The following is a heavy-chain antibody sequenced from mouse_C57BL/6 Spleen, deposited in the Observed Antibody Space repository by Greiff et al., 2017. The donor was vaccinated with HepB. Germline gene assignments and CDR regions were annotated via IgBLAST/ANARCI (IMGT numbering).Heavy chain of an antibody. CDR3: ARRDYGNYGAMDY. CDR2: IDPSDSYT. J-gene: IGHJ4*01. V-gene: IGHV1-69*01. D-gene: IGHD2-1*01. Sequence: QVHVKQPGAELVMPGASVKLSCKASGYTFTSYWMHWVKQRPGQGLEWIGEIDPSDSYTNYNQKFKGKSTLTVDKSSSTAYMQLSSLTSEDSAVYYGARRDYGNYGAMDYWGQGTSVTVSS. CDR1: GYTFTSYW.